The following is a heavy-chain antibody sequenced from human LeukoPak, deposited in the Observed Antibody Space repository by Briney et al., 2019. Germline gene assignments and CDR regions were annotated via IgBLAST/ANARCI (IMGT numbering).Heavy chain of an antibody. CDR3: ARGRRDSSGYYLDY. J-gene: IGHJ4*02. V-gene: IGHV4-34*01. CDR1: GGSFSGYY. D-gene: IGHD3-22*01. CDR2: INHSGST. Sequence: SETLSLTCAVYGGSFSGYYWSWIRQPPGKGLEWIGEINHSGSTNYNPSLKSRVTISVDTSKNQFSLKLSSVTAAGTAVYYCARGRRDSSGYYLDYWGQGTLVTVSS.